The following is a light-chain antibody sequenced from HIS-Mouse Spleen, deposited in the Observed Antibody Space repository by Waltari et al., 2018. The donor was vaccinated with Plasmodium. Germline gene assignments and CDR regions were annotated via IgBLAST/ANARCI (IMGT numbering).Light chain of an antibody. J-gene: IGKJ1*01. CDR3: QQYNSYSWT. CDR1: QSISSW. Sequence: DIQMTQSPSTLSASVGDRVTITCRASQSISSWLAWYQQKAGTAPKLLIYKASCLESGLSSRCSGSGSGTEFTLTISSLQPDDFATYYCQQYNSYSWTFGQGTKVEIK. V-gene: IGKV1-5*03. CDR2: KAS.